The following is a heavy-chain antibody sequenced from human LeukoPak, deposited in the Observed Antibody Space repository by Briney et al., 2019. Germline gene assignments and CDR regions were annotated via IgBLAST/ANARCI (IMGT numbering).Heavy chain of an antibody. CDR2: INHSGNT. J-gene: IGHJ6*03. CDR1: GGSFSGYY. V-gene: IGHV4-34*01. Sequence: PSETLSLTCAVYGGSFSGYYWRWIRQPPGKGLEWIGEINHSGNTNSHPSLKSRVTIPVDTSKNHFSLKLSSLTAADTAMYYCARREPHGDYGGKIRYYYYMDVWGKGTTITISS. D-gene: IGHD4-23*01. CDR3: ARREPHGDYGGKIRYYYYMDV.